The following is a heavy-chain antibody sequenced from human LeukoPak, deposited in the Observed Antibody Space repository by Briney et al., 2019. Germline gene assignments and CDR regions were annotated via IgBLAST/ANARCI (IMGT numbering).Heavy chain of an antibody. CDR3: ARRTTVATSFLNYYYYYMDV. V-gene: IGHV3-53*01. J-gene: IGHJ6*03. CDR2: IYSGGTT. CDR1: GFTVRNSY. Sequence: GGSLRLSCAVTGFTVRNSYMSWVRQAPGKGLEWDSIIYSGGTTYYADSVKGRFTISRDNSKNTLYLEMNSLRAEDTAVYYCARRTTVATSFLNYYYYYMDVWGNGTTVTVSS. D-gene: IGHD4-17*01.